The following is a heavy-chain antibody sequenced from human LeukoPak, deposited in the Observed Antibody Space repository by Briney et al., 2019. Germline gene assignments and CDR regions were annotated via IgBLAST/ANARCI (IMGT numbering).Heavy chain of an antibody. V-gene: IGHV3-53*01. D-gene: IGHD5-24*01. CDR1: GFTVSSNY. CDR3: AREVRDGYNFDYYFDY. Sequence: GGSLRLSCAASGFTVSSNYLSWVRQAPGKGLEWVAVIYTGGGTYYADSVKGRFTISRDNSKNMLYLQMNSLRAEDTAVYYCAREVRDGYNFDYYFDYWGQGTLVTVSS. J-gene: IGHJ4*02. CDR2: IYTGGGT.